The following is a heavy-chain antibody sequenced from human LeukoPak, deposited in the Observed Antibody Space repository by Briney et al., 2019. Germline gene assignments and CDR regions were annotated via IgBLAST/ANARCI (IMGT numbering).Heavy chain of an antibody. Sequence: ASVKVSCKASGYTFTSYGISWGRLGPGQGLEWMGWISAYNANTNYAQKLQGRVTMTTHTPTSTAYMELRSLRSDETAVYYCARDLCRGYYDSSGCAFDIWGQGTMVTVSS. CDR2: ISAYNANT. J-gene: IGHJ3*02. V-gene: IGHV1-18*01. D-gene: IGHD3-22*01. CDR3: ARDLCRGYYDSSGCAFDI. CDR1: GYTFTSYG.